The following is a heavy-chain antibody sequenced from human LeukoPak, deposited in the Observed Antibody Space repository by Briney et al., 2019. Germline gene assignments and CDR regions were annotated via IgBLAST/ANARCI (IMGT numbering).Heavy chain of an antibody. CDR1: GGSISSYY. V-gene: IGHV4-59*08. J-gene: IGHJ4*02. Sequence: SETLSLTCTVSGGSISSYYWSWIRQPPGKGLEWIGYIYYSGSTNYNPSLKSRVTISVDTSKNQFSQKLSSVTAADTAVYYCARHESYYFDYWGQGTLVTVSS. D-gene: IGHD1-26*01. CDR3: ARHESYYFDY. CDR2: IYYSGST.